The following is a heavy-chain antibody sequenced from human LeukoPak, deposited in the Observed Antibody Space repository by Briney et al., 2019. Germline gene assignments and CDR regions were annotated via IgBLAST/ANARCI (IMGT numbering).Heavy chain of an antibody. V-gene: IGHV5-51*01. D-gene: IGHD5-18*01. CDR3: ARSKGFSYANYFDY. CDR1: GYTFITYW. Sequence: LGESLKISCMGSGYTFITYWIGWVRQMPGKGLEWMGVIYPGDSDTRYSPSFQGQVTISADKSISTAYLQWSSLKASDTAMYYCARSKGFSYANYFDYRGQGTLVTVSS. J-gene: IGHJ4*02. CDR2: IYPGDSDT.